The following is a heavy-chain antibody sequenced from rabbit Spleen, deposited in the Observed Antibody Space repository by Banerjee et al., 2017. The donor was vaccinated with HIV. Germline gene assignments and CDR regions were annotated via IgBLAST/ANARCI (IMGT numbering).Heavy chain of an antibody. CDR2: IYGAKGST. J-gene: IGHJ4*01. V-gene: IGHV1S7*01. D-gene: IGHD1-1*01. CDR3: ARDLVGVIGWNFYL. Sequence: HLTETGGGLVQPGGSLTLSCKASGFDFTNYYLSWVRQAPGKGLEWIGIIYGAKGSTDYASWVNGRFTISSDNAQSTVDLQMNSLTAADTATYFCARDLVGVIGWNFYLWGSGTLVTVS. CDR1: GFDFTNYY.